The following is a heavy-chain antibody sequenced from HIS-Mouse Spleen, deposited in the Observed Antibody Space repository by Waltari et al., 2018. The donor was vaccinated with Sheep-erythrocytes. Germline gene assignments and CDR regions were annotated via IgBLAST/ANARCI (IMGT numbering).Heavy chain of an antibody. CDR3: ARDTSSDSSGWHDAFDI. CDR2: IIPIIGTA. CDR1: GGTFSSYA. V-gene: IGHV1-69*01. J-gene: IGHJ3*02. Sequence: QVQLVQSGAEVKKPGSSVKVSCKASGGTFSSYAISWVRQAPGQGLEWRGGIIPIIGTANYAQKCQGRVTITADESTSTAYMELSSLRSEDTAVYYCARDTSSDSSGWHDAFDIWGQGTMVTVSS. D-gene: IGHD6-19*01.